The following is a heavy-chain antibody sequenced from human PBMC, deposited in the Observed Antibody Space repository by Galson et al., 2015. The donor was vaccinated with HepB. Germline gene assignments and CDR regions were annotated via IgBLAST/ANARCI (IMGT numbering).Heavy chain of an antibody. V-gene: IGHV3-9*01. CDR3: ARTNYRSLDS. Sequence: SLRLSCAASGFTFDDYAMHWVRQAPGKGLEWVSGISWNSGSIGYADSVKGRFTISRDNSKNTLFLQMDSLRAEDTAVYYCARTNYRSLDSWGQGTLVTVS. CDR1: GFTFDDYA. J-gene: IGHJ4*02. D-gene: IGHD4/OR15-4a*01. CDR2: ISWNSGSI.